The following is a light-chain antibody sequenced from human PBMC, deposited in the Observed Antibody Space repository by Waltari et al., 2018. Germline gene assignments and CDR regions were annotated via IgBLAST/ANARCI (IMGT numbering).Light chain of an antibody. CDR2: AAS. CDR1: QKLYNY. J-gene: IGKJ1*01. CDR3: QQSHSIPWT. V-gene: IGKV1-39*01. Sequence: DIQMTQSPSSLSASVGDGVTITCRASQKLYNYLSWYLQIPGKAPTRLIYAASRLQSGVPSRFSGSGSETDFTLTISSLQPDDFGTYYCQQSHSIPWTFGQGTRVEVK.